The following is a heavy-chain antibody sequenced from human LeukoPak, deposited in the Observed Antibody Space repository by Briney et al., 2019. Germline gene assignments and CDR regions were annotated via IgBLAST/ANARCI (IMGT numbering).Heavy chain of an antibody. V-gene: IGHV3-23*01. CDR1: GFTLSSSA. CDR2: ISGSGGST. J-gene: IGHJ4*02. D-gene: IGHD6-13*01. CDR3: AKSFYSSSWYVY. Sequence: GGSLRLSCAVSGFTLSSSAMSCVRQAPGKGLEWVSAISGSGGSTYYADSVKGRFTISRDNSKNTLYLQMNSLRAEDTAVYYCAKSFYSSSWYVYWGQGTLVTVSS.